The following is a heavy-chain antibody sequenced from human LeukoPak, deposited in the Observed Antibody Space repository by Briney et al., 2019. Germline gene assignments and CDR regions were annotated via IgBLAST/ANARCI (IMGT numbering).Heavy chain of an antibody. J-gene: IGHJ4*02. D-gene: IGHD2-2*01. Sequence: GGSLRLSCAASGFTVSSNYMSWVRQAPGKGLEWVSVIYSGGSTYYADSVKGRFTISRDNSKNTLYLQMNSLRAEDTAVYYCAKASSARPRVFDYWGQGTLVTVSS. CDR2: IYSGGST. CDR1: GFTVSSNY. V-gene: IGHV3-53*01. CDR3: AKASSARPRVFDY.